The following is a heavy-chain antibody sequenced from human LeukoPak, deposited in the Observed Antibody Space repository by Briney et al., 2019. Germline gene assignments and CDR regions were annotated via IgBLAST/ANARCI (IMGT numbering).Heavy chain of an antibody. D-gene: IGHD1-26*01. CDR2: INPSGGST. V-gene: IGHV1-46*01. Sequence: GASVEVSCKASGYTFTSYYMHWVRQAPGRGLEWMGIINPSGGSTSYAQKFQGRVTMTRDTSTSTVYMELSSLRSEDTAVYYCARRMGLGATDYWGQGTLVTVSS. CDR3: ARRMGLGATDY. J-gene: IGHJ4*02. CDR1: GYTFTSYY.